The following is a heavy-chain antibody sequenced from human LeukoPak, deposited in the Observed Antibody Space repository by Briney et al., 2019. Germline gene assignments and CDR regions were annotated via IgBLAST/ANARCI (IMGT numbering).Heavy chain of an antibody. V-gene: IGHV4-34*01. CDR2: INHSGST. D-gene: IGHD3-9*01. CDR1: GGSFSGYY. Sequence: MTSETLSLTCAVYGGSFSGYYWSWIRQPPGKGLEWIGEINHSGSTNYNPSLKSRVTISVDTSKNQFSLKLSSVTAADTAVYYCARGRYFVAYYYYGMDVWGQGTTVTVSS. CDR3: ARGRYFVAYYYYGMDV. J-gene: IGHJ6*02.